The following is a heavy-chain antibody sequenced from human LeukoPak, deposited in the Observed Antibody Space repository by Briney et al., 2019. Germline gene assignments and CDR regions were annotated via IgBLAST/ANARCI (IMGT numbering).Heavy chain of an antibody. CDR1: GFTFSSYS. J-gene: IGHJ4*02. CDR3: ARDHEGKY. CDR2: INPDGSTT. Sequence: GGSLRLSCAASGFTFSSYSMNWVRQAPGKGLVWVSRINPDGSTTSDADSVKGRFTISRDNAKNTLYLQMNSLTAEDTAVYYCARDHEGKYWGQGTLVTVSS. V-gene: IGHV3-74*01.